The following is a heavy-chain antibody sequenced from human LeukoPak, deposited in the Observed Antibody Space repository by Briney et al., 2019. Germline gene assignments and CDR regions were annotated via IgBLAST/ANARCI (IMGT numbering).Heavy chain of an antibody. CDR3: ARTIAVSWYFDL. V-gene: IGHV4-61*01. J-gene: IGHJ2*01. CDR2: IYHSGST. CDR1: GGSVSSGSYY. Sequence: SETLSLTCTVSGGSVSSGSYYWSWIRQPPGKGLEWIGYIYHSGSTNYNPSLKSRVTISVDTSKNQFSLKLSSVTAADTAVYYCARTIAVSWYFDLWGRGTLVTVSS. D-gene: IGHD6-19*01.